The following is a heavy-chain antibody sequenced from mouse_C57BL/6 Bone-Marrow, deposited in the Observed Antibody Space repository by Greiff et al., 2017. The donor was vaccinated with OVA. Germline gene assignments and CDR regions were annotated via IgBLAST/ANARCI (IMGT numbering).Heavy chain of an antibody. V-gene: IGHV2-2*01. CDR2: IWSGGST. J-gene: IGHJ2*01. Sequence: QVQLQQSGPGLVQPSQSLSITCTVSGFSLTSYGVHWVRQSPGKGLAWLGVIWSGGSTDYNAAFISRLSISKDNSKSQVFFKMNSLQADDTAIYYCARNYYGSSLPDYWGQGTTLTVSS. CDR3: ARNYYGSSLPDY. CDR1: GFSLTSYG. D-gene: IGHD1-1*01.